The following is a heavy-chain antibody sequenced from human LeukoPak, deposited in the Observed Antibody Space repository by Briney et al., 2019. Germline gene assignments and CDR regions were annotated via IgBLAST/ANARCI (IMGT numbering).Heavy chain of an antibody. D-gene: IGHD2-2*01. J-gene: IGHJ4*02. Sequence: SETLFLTCTVSGGSISSSSYYWGWIRQPPGKGLEWIGSIYYSGSAYYNPSLKSRVTISVDTSKNQFSLKLSSVTAADTAVYYCARGPTYQPIDYWGQGTLVTVSS. CDR2: IYYSGSA. V-gene: IGHV4-39*01. CDR1: GGSISSSSYY. CDR3: ARGPTYQPIDY.